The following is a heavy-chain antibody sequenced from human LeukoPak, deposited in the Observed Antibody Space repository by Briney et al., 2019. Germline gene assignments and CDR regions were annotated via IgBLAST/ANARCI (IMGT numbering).Heavy chain of an antibody. D-gene: IGHD6-19*01. V-gene: IGHV3-23*01. CDR2: ISGSGGST. CDR1: GFTFSGYA. Sequence: GGSLRLSCAASGFTFSGYAMSWVRRAPGKGLEWVSAISGSGGSTYYADSVKGRFTISRDNSKSTLYLQMNSLRAEDTAVYYCAKEWEWLVLVWGQGTLVTVSS. J-gene: IGHJ4*02. CDR3: AKEWEWLVLV.